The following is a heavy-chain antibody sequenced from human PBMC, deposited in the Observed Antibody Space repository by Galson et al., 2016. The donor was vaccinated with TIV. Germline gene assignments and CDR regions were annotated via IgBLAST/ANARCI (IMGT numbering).Heavy chain of an antibody. D-gene: IGHD4-17*01. CDR2: INPNGGDT. J-gene: IGHJ4*01. CDR3: ARDLMTSVTTPFDF. Sequence: SVKVSCKASGYPFAGQYLHWVRQAPGQGLEWVGWINPNGGDTNYAQKFQNRVTMTRDTSIGTAYMELSSLRSDDTAVYYCARDLMTSVTTPFDFWGQGTLVTVSS. V-gene: IGHV1-2*02. CDR1: GYPFAGQY.